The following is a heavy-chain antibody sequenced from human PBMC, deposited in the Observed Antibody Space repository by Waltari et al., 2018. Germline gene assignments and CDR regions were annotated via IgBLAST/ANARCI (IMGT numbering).Heavy chain of an antibody. J-gene: IGHJ3*02. Sequence: QPQLQESGPGLEKPSETLSLTCTVSGGSITTRSYHWAWIRQTPGKGLEWIGSIHISGTTYYTPSLMSRVTMSVDTSNNQFSLKLTSVTAADTAVYYCARQPPTTVPTPRSPFDTWGQGTMVSVSS. V-gene: IGHV4-39*07. CDR3: ARQPPTTVPTPRSPFDT. CDR1: GGSITTRSYH. D-gene: IGHD4-17*01. CDR2: IHISGTT.